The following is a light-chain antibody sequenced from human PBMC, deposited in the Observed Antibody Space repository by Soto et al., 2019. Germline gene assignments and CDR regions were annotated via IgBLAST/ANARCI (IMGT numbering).Light chain of an antibody. Sequence: QSVLTQPASVSGSPGQSITISCTGTSSDVGGYNYVSWYQQHPGKAPKLMIYDVSNRPSGVSNCFSGSKSGNTASLTISGLQAEDEADYYCSSYTSSNYVFGTGTKVTVL. CDR2: DVS. CDR3: SSYTSSNYV. CDR1: SSDVGGYNY. V-gene: IGLV2-14*01. J-gene: IGLJ1*01.